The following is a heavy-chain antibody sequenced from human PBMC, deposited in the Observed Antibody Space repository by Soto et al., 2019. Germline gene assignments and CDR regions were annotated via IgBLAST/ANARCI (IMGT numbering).Heavy chain of an antibody. Sequence: SVKVSCKASGGTFSSYAISWVRQAPGQGLEWMGGIIPIFGTANYAQRFQGRVTITADESTSTAYMELSSLRSEDTAVYYCARRGVRYCSGGSCYGPFDYWGQGTLVTVSS. D-gene: IGHD2-15*01. CDR1: GGTFSSYA. CDR2: IIPIFGTA. CDR3: ARRGVRYCSGGSCYGPFDY. J-gene: IGHJ4*02. V-gene: IGHV1-69*13.